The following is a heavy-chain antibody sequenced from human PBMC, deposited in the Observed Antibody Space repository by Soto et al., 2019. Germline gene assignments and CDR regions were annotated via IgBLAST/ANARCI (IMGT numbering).Heavy chain of an antibody. CDR1: GGSISSYY. D-gene: IGHD6-13*01. CDR2: IYYSGST. V-gene: IGHV4-59*01. Sequence: SETLSLTCTASGGSISSYYWSWIRQPPGKGLEWIGYIYYSGSTNYNPSLKSRVTISVDTSKDQFSLKLSSVTAADTAVYYCARGRGIAAASDVWGQGTTVTVSS. CDR3: ARGRGIAAASDV. J-gene: IGHJ6*02.